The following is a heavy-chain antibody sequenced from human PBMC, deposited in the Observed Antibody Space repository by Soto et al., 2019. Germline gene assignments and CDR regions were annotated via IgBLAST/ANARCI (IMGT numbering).Heavy chain of an antibody. V-gene: IGHV4-61*01. CDR2: MYYTGVT. CDR3: ARGREPLGYYGLDV. CDR1: GGSVRSGNHF. J-gene: IGHJ6*02. Sequence: SETLSLTCSVSGGSVRSGNHFWNWIRQPPGRGLEWLGYMYYTGVTNYNPSLKSRVSMSVDTSKDQFSLNLTSLTAADTAVYYCARGREPLGYYGLDVWGQGTTVTVSS.